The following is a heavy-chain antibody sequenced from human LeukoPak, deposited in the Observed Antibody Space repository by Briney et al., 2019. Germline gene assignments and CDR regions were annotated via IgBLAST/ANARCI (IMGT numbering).Heavy chain of an antibody. J-gene: IGHJ4*02. CDR1: GFTFSSYA. Sequence: GGSLRLSCAASGFTFSSYAMSWVRQAPGKGLEWVSAISGSGGSTYYADSVKGRFTISRDNSKNTLYLQMNSLRAEDTAVYYCAKVGEVGSSWPEYYFDYWGQGTLVTVSS. CDR3: AKVGEVGSSWPEYYFDY. V-gene: IGHV3-23*01. D-gene: IGHD6-13*01. CDR2: ISGSGGST.